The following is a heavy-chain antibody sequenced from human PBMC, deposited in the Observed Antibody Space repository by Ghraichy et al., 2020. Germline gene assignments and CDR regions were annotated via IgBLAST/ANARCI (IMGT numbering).Heavy chain of an antibody. V-gene: IGHV4-39*01. D-gene: IGHD6-6*01. CDR2: IYYSGIT. J-gene: IGHJ6*02. CDR1: GGSISRSSYY. CDR3: ARPGLEYFYGMDV. Sequence: ESLNISCTVSGGSISRSSYYWGWIRQPPGKGLEWIGCIYYSGITYYNPSLKSRVTISADTSKNQFSLKLSSVTAADTAVYYCARPGLEYFYGMDVWGQGTTVTVSS.